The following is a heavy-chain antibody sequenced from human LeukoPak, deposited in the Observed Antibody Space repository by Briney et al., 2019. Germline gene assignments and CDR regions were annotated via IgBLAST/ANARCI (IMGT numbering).Heavy chain of an antibody. Sequence: GGSLRLSCAASGFTFSSYAMSWVRQAPGKGLEWVSGISGSGGSTYYADSVKGRFTISRDNSKNTLYLQMNSLRAEDTAVYYCAKLDQIVIVLPAICDYWGQGTLVTVSS. V-gene: IGHV3-23*01. CDR3: AKLDQIVIVLPAICDY. CDR2: ISGSGGST. D-gene: IGHD2/OR15-2a*01. CDR1: GFTFSSYA. J-gene: IGHJ4*02.